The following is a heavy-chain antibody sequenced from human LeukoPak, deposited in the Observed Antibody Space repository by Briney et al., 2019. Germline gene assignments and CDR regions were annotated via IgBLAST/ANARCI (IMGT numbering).Heavy chain of an antibody. Sequence: GGSLRLSCVASGFTFSSFGMHWVRQAPGRGLEWVALILYDNKYYIDSVKGRFTTSRDNSKNTLYLQKDSLRAEDTAVYYCARYCSGACYSGVDYWGQGTLVTVPS. V-gene: IGHV3-33*05. CDR3: ARYCSGACYSGVDY. D-gene: IGHD2-21*01. CDR1: GFTFSSFG. J-gene: IGHJ4*02. CDR2: ILYDNK.